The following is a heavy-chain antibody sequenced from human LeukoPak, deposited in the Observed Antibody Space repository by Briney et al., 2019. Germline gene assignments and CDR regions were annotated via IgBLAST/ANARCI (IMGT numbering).Heavy chain of an antibody. J-gene: IGHJ4*02. D-gene: IGHD6-19*01. CDR1: GYTFTSYG. CDR3: ARERTSSSGWYNCFDY. V-gene: IGHV1-18*01. Sequence: ASVKVSCKASGYTFTSYGISWVRQAPGQGLEWMGWISAYNGNTNYAQKLQGRVTMTTDTSTSTAYMELRSLRSDDTAVYYCARERTSSSGWYNCFDYWGQGTLVTVSS. CDR2: ISAYNGNT.